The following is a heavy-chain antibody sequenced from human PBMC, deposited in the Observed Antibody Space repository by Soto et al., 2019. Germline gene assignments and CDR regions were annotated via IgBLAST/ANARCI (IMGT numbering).Heavy chain of an antibody. CDR2: ISFDGSNK. V-gene: IGHV3-30*03. Sequence: QVQLVESGGDVVQPGRCPRISCAASGFTFSGYTMHWVRQAPGKGLEWVAAISFDGSNKYYADSVKDRFIISGDNSKNTVYVHMNSLRTEDTAVYYCGRDRRFGDGYKLGFDYWGQGTLVTVSS. J-gene: IGHJ4*02. D-gene: IGHD3-10*01. CDR1: GFTFSGYT. CDR3: GRDRRFGDGYKLGFDY.